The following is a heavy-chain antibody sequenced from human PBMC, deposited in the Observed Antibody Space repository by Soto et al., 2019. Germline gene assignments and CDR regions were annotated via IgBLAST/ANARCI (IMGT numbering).Heavy chain of an antibody. D-gene: IGHD5-12*01. CDR2: ISGSGGST. CDR1: GFTFSSYA. J-gene: IGHJ5*02. CDR3: AKGLAPSGYDLGWFDP. V-gene: IGHV3-23*01. Sequence: GSLRLSCAASGFTFSSYAMSWVRQAPGKGLEWVSAISGSGGSTYYADSVKGRFTISRDNSKNTLYLQMNSLRAEDTAVFYCAKGLAPSGYDLGWFDPWGQGTLVTVSS.